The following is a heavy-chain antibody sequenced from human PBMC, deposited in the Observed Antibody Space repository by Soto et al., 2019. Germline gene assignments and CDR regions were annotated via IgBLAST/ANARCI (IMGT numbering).Heavy chain of an antibody. CDR2: INSGSTSV. CDR1: GFIFNSYN. Sequence: EVQLVESGGGLVQPGGSLRLSCVASGFIFNSYNMNWVRQAPGKGLEWISHINSGSTSVFYADSVKGRFTISRDNAKNSLYLQMNSLRAEDTAVYYCGSSASPDAYWGQGTLVTVSS. D-gene: IGHD3-22*01. J-gene: IGHJ4*02. V-gene: IGHV3-48*01. CDR3: GSSASPDAY.